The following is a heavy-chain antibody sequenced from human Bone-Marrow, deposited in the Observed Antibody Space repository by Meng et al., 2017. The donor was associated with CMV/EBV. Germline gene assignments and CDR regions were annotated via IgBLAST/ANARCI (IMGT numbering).Heavy chain of an antibody. CDR2: INPNSGGT. V-gene: IGHV1-2*02. Sequence: ASVKVSCKASGYTFTGYYMHWVRQAPGQGLEWMGWINPNSGGTNYAQKFQGRVTMTRDTSISTAYMELSRLRSDDTAVYYCARLRFLEWLLLDYWGQGTLVTVSS. CDR1: GYTFTGYY. CDR3: ARLRFLEWLLLDY. J-gene: IGHJ4*02. D-gene: IGHD3-3*01.